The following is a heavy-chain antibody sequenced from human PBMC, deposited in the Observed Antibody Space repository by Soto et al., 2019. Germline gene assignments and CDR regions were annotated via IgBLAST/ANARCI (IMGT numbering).Heavy chain of an antibody. D-gene: IGHD2-2*01. Sequence: QVRLQESGPELVEPSGTLSLTCAVSGDSVSSSSCWSWVRQAPGKGLEWIGEIYHSGTFNYNPSLASRVSVSVDKSSNQLSLNMKSVTAADTAVYYCVRSVPAATWQYSGMDVWGQGTTVTVSS. J-gene: IGHJ6*02. CDR1: GDSVSSSSC. CDR2: IYHSGTF. V-gene: IGHV4-4*02. CDR3: VRSVPAATWQYSGMDV.